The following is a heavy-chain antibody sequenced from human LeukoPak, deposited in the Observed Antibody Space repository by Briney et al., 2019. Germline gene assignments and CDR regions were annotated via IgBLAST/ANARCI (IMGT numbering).Heavy chain of an antibody. CDR2: ISAYNGNT. D-gene: IGHD2-2*01. CDR3: ARVGCSSTGCYYTGDWFDP. V-gene: IGHV1-18*01. J-gene: IGHJ5*02. Sequence: ASVKVSCKASGYTFTSYGISWVRQAPGQGLEWMGWISAYNGNTNYAQKLQGRVTMTTDTSTSTAYMELRSLRSDDTAVYYCARVGCSSTGCYYTGDWFDPWGQGTLVTVSS. CDR1: GYTFTSYG.